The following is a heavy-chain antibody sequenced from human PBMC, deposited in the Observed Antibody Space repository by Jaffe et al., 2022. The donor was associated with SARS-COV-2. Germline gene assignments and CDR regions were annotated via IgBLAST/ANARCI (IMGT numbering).Heavy chain of an antibody. Sequence: EVQLVESGGGLVKPGGSLRLSCAASGFTFSSYSMNWVRQAPGKGLEWVSSISSSSSYIYYADSVKGRFTISRDNAKNSLYLQMNSLRAEDTAVYYCARGGLRYYYGSGSYYQPPGMDVWGQGTTVTVSS. CDR2: ISSSSSYI. V-gene: IGHV3-21*01. CDR3: ARGGLRYYYGSGSYYQPPGMDV. CDR1: GFTFSSYS. D-gene: IGHD3-10*01. J-gene: IGHJ6*02.